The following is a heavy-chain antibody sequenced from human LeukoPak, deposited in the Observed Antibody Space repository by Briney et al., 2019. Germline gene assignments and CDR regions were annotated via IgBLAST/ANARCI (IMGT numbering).Heavy chain of an antibody. D-gene: IGHD1-26*01. CDR1: GFTFSSYW. CDR2: IKSDGSIT. Sequence: QTGGSLRLSCAASGFTFSSYWMHWVRQAPGKGLVWVSRIKSDGSITTYADSGKGRFTISRDNAKSTLYLQMNSLRAEDTAVYYCARGGTSYSGKLDYWGLGTLVTVSS. J-gene: IGHJ4*02. CDR3: ARGGTSYSGKLDY. V-gene: IGHV3-74*01.